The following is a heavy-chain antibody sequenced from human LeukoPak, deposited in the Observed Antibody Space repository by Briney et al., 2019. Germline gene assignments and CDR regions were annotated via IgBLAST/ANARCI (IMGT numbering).Heavy chain of an antibody. CDR3: ARDVRPYCSSTSCYEERGYGMDV. V-gene: IGHV1-69*13. CDR2: IIPIFGTA. CDR1: GGTFSSYA. Sequence: SVKVSCKASGGTFSSYAISWVRQAPGQGLEWMGGIIPIFGTANYAQKFQGRVTITADESTSTAYMELSSLRSEETAVYYCARDVRPYCSSTSCYEERGYGMDVWGKGTTVTVSS. D-gene: IGHD2-2*01. J-gene: IGHJ6*04.